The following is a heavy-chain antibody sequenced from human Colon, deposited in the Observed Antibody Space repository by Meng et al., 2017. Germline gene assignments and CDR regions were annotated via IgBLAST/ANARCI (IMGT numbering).Heavy chain of an antibody. Sequence: VQLHAGGAGLLKLSETLSLTCAVSGGSFSGFYWSWIRQPPGKGLEWIGEIDHFGISNYNSSLKGRLTMSVDTSKKQISLTLTSVTAADTAVYYCATGLRHGDWFDPWGPGTLVTVSS. D-gene: IGHD4-17*01. CDR1: GGSFSGFY. J-gene: IGHJ5*02. CDR2: IDHFGIS. V-gene: IGHV4-34*01. CDR3: ATGLRHGDWFDP.